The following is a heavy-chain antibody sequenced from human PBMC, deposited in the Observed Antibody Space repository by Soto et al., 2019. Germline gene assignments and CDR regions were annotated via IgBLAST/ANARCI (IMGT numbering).Heavy chain of an antibody. V-gene: IGHV4-61*01. J-gene: IGHJ4*02. CDR3: AREQWLAPIDY. CDR1: GGSVSSGSYY. D-gene: IGHD6-19*01. Sequence: QVQLQESGPGLVKPSETLSLTCTVSGGSVSSGSYYWSWIRQPPGKGLEWIGYIYYSGSTNYNPPLKSRVTISVDTFKNQFSLKLSSVTAADTAVYYCAREQWLAPIDYWGQGTLVTVSS. CDR2: IYYSGST.